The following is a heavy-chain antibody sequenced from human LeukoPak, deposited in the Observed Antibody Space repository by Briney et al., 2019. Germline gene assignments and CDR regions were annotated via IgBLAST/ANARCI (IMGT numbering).Heavy chain of an antibody. CDR1: GFTFDDYA. CDR2: ISWNSGSI. CDR3: AKEITVYDSSGYHNYFDY. D-gene: IGHD3-22*01. V-gene: IGHV3-9*03. J-gene: IGHJ4*02. Sequence: GGSLRLSCAASGFTFDDYAMHWVRQAPGKGLEWVSGISWNSGSIGYADSVKGRFTISRDNAKNSLYLQMNSLRAEDIALYYCAKEITVYDSSGYHNYFDYWGQGTLVTVSS.